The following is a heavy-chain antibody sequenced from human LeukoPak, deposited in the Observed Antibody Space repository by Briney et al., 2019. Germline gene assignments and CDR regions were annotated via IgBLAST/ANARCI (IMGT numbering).Heavy chain of an antibody. Sequence: GASVKVSCKVSGYNFTELSIHWVRQGPGKGLEWMGGFDPEHGETLYAQNFQGRVTMAADTSTDTAYMELSSLRSEDTAVYYCASEQRGARIYCSGGSCYSDYWGQGTLVTVSS. CDR1: GYNFTELS. V-gene: IGHV1-24*01. J-gene: IGHJ4*02. CDR2: FDPEHGET. D-gene: IGHD2-15*01. CDR3: ASEQRGARIYCSGGSCYSDY.